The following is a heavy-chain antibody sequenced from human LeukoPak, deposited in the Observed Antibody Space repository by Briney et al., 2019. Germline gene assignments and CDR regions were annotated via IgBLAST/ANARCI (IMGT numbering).Heavy chain of an antibody. CDR3: AREGYYGSGSPPSLYFDY. J-gene: IGHJ4*02. CDR2: ISYDGSNK. D-gene: IGHD3-10*01. CDR1: GFTFSSYG. Sequence: GGSLRLSCAASGFTFSSYGMHWVRQAPGKGLEWVAVISYDGSNKYYADSVKGRFTISRDNSKNTLYLQMNSLRAEDTAVYYCAREGYYGSGSPPSLYFDYWGQGTLVTVSS. V-gene: IGHV3-30*03.